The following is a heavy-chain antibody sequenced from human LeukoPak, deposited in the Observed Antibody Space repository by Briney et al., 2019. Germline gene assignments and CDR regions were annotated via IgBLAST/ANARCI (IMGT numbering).Heavy chain of an antibody. Sequence: ASVKVSCKASGYTFTSYDINWVRQATGQGLEWMGWINPNSGGTNYAQKFQGRVTMTRDTSISTAYMELSRLRSDDTAVYYCARDTSGVGGDYWGQGTLVTVSS. CDR2: INPNSGGT. V-gene: IGHV1-2*02. J-gene: IGHJ4*02. CDR3: ARDTSGVGGDY. CDR1: GYTFTSYD. D-gene: IGHD3-16*01.